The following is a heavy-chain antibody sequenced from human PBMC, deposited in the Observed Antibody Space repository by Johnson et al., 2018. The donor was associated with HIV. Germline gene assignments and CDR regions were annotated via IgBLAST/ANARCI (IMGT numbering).Heavy chain of an antibody. CDR2: SNSDGTST. Sequence: VQLVESGGGLVQPGGSLRLSCEASGLIFSRSWMHWVRQAPGKGLVWVSRSNSDGTSTSYADSVKGRFTISTDKAKNTLHLQMNRLRAEDTAVYYCARVTLVLDIWGQGTMVTVSS. D-gene: IGHD4-23*01. CDR1: GLIFSRSW. CDR3: ARVTLVLDI. V-gene: IGHV3-74*02. J-gene: IGHJ3*02.